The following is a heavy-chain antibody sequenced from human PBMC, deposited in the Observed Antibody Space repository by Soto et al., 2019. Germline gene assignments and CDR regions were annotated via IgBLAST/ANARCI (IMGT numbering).Heavy chain of an antibody. D-gene: IGHD4-17*01. V-gene: IGHV4-30-4*01. CDR2: IYYSGST. CDR1: GGSISSGDYY. Sequence: SETLSLTCTVSGGSISSGDYYWSWIRQPPGKGLEWIGYIYYSGSTYYNPSPKSRVTISVDTSKNQFSLKLSSVTAADTAVYYCARLDYGGPPHNWFDPWGQGTLVTVSS. J-gene: IGHJ5*02. CDR3: ARLDYGGPPHNWFDP.